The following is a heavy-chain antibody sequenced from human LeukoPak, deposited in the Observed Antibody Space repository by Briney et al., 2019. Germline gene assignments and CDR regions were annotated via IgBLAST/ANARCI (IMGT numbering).Heavy chain of an antibody. CDR3: ARGPTYQPIDY. V-gene: IGHV4-39*02. Sequence: SETLSLTCTVSGGSISSSTYYWGWIRQPPGKGLEWIASIHYSETTYYNPSLKSRVTISVDTSKNHFSLKLSSVTAADTAVYYCARGPTYQPIDYWGQGTLITVSS. J-gene: IGHJ4*02. CDR1: GGSISSSTYY. D-gene: IGHD2-2*01. CDR2: IHYSETT.